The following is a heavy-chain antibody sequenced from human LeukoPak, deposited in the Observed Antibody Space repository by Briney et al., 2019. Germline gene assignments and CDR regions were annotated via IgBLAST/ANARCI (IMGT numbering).Heavy chain of an antibody. CDR2: ISSSSSYI. CDR3: ARGVAARPSHFDY. V-gene: IGHV3-21*01. D-gene: IGHD6-6*01. Sequence: GGSLRLSCAASGFTFSSYAMSWVRQAPGKGLEWVSSISSSSSYIYYADSVKGRFTISRDNAKNSLYLQMNSLRAEDTAVYYCARGVAARPSHFDYWGQGTLVTVSS. CDR1: GFTFSSYA. J-gene: IGHJ4*02.